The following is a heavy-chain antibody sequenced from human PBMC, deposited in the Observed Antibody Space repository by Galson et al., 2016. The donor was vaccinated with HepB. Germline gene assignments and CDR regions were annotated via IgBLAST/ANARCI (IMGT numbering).Heavy chain of an antibody. CDR1: GFTFSGYS. J-gene: IGHJ4*02. Sequence: SLRLSCAASGFTFSGYSIHWVRQAPGKGLEWVAVISTDGNTQWYADSVKGRFTVSRDNSKNTLDLQMNTLRAEDTAVFYCAREEGVHYDNSHYHGYLDYWGQGSLVTASS. V-gene: IGHV3-30-3*01. D-gene: IGHD3-22*01. CDR2: ISTDGNTQ. CDR3: AREEGVHYDNSHYHGYLDY.